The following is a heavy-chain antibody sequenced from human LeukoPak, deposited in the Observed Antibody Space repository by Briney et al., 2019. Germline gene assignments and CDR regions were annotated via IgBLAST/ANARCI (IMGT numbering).Heavy chain of an antibody. CDR1: GGSISSYY. D-gene: IGHD1-26*01. CDR2: IYYSGSA. CDR3: AREKVVGATGFDY. Sequence: SETLSLTCTVSGGSISSYYWSWIRQPPGKGLEWIGYIYYSGSANYNPSLKSRVTISVDTSKNQFSLKLSSVTAADTAVYYCAREKVVGATGFDYWGQGTLVTVSS. V-gene: IGHV4-59*01. J-gene: IGHJ4*02.